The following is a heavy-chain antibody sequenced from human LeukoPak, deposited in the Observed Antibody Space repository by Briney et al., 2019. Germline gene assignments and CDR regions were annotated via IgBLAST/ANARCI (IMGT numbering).Heavy chain of an antibody. CDR2: IYYSGST. D-gene: IGHD3-22*01. J-gene: IGHJ4*02. Sequence: SETLSLTCTVSGGSISSYYWSWIRQPPGKGLEWIGYIYYSGSTNYNPSLKSRVTISVDTSKNQFSLKLSSVTAADTAVYYCARGMRSSGFYFDYWGQATLVTVSS. V-gene: IGHV4-59*01. CDR1: GGSISSYY. CDR3: ARGMRSSGFYFDY.